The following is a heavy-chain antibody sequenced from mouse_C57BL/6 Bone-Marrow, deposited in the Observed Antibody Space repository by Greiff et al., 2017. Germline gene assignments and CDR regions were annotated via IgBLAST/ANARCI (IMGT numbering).Heavy chain of an antibody. D-gene: IGHD3-2*02. V-gene: IGHV1-74*01. CDR3: ASTTAQAAWFAY. Sequence: QVQLQQPGAELVKPGASVKVSCKASGYTFTSYWMHWVKQRPGQGLEWIGRIHPSDSDTNYNQKFKGKATLTVDKSSSTAYMPLSSLTSEDSAVYYCASTTAQAAWFAYWGQGTLVTVSA. J-gene: IGHJ3*01. CDR2: IHPSDSDT. CDR1: GYTFTSYW.